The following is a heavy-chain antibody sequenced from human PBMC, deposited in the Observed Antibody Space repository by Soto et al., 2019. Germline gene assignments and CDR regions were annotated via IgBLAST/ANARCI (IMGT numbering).Heavy chain of an antibody. D-gene: IGHD1-26*01. CDR2: ISASRTTI. CDR1: GFTFTDYS. CDR3: ARDGRRGYDLDV. J-gene: IGHJ6*02. Sequence: GGSLRLSCTVSGFTFTDYSLNWVRQAPGKGLEWLSYISASRTTIYYAASVRGRFTVSRDNAKNSLYLQMNSLRDEDTAVYYCARDGRRGYDLDVWGQGTMVTVSS. V-gene: IGHV3-48*02.